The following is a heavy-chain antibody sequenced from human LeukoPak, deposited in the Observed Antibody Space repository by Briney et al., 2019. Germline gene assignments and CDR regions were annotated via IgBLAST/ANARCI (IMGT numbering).Heavy chain of an antibody. CDR1: GGSISSGGYY. CDR3: ARDSSGNAFDI. Sequence: PSETLSLTCTVSGGSISSGGYYWSWIRQPPGKGLEWIGYIYHSESTYYNPSLKSRVTISVDTSKNQFSLKLSSVTATDTAVYYCARDSSGNAFDIWGQGTMVTVSS. CDR2: IYHSEST. V-gene: IGHV4-30-2*05. J-gene: IGHJ3*02. D-gene: IGHD6-19*01.